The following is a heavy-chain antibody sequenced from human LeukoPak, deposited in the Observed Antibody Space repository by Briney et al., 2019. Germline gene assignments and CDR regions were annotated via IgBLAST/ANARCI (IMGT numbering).Heavy chain of an antibody. D-gene: IGHD1-14*01. CDR1: GYIFTSHK. J-gene: IGHJ4*02. CDR2: IDPNGRT. V-gene: IGHV1-46*01. CDR3: ARDLPTDGTDHFDY. Sequence: GASVKVSCKPSGYIFTSHKIHWVRQAPGHGLEWMAIIDPNGRTTYAQKVQDRVTLTRDTSTRTFYMELSSLRPEDTAVYYCARDLPTDGTDHFDYWGQGTLVTVSS.